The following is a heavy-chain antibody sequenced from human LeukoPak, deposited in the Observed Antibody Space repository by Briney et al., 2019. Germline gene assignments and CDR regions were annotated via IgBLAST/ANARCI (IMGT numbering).Heavy chain of an antibody. J-gene: IGHJ4*02. CDR1: GFTFSSYE. CDR2: ISGSGGST. CDR3: ASSVDILTGYNFDY. D-gene: IGHD3-9*01. Sequence: PGGSLRLSCAASGFTFSSYEMNWVRQAPGKGLEWVSAISGSGGSTYYADSVKGRFTISRDNSKNTLYLQMNSLRAEDTAVYYCASSVDILTGYNFDYWGQGTLVTVSS. V-gene: IGHV3-23*01.